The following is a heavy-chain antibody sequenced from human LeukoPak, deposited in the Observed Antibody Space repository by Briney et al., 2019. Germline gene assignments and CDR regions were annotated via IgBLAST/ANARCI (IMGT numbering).Heavy chain of an antibody. CDR3: ARGVRYGSVRYFSSYYYYYMDV. D-gene: IGHD3-10*01. CDR2: ISAYNGNT. CDR1: GYTFTSYG. J-gene: IGHJ6*03. Sequence: GASVKVSCKASGYTFTSYGISWVRQAPGQGLEWMGWISAYNGNTNYAQKLQGRVTMTTDTSTSTAYMELRSLRSDDTAVYYWARGVRYGSVRYFSSYYYYYMDVWGKGTTVTISS. V-gene: IGHV1-18*01.